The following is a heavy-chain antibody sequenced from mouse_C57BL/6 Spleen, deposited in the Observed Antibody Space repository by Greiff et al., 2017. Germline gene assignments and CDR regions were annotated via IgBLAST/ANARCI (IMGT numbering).Heavy chain of an antibody. Sequence: DVMLVESGGGLVKPGGSLKLSCAASGFTFSSYTMSWVRQTPEKRLEWVATISGGGGNTYYPDSVKGRFTISRDNAKNTLYLQMSSLRSEDTALYYCARGDYGSSRYYFGYWGQGTTLTVSS. CDR3: ARGDYGSSRYYFGY. J-gene: IGHJ2*01. D-gene: IGHD1-1*01. CDR2: ISGGGGNT. V-gene: IGHV5-9*01. CDR1: GFTFSSYT.